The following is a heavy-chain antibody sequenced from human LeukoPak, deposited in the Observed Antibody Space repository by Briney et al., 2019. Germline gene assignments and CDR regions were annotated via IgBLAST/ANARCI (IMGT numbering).Heavy chain of an antibody. CDR3: ARVAEYSSGWYDPFDY. Sequence: ASVKVPCKASGYSFTSYAMNWVRQAPGQGLEWMGWINTNTGNPTYAQGFTGRCVFSLDTSVSTAYLQISSLKAEDTAVYSCARVAEYSSGWYDPFDYWGQGTLVTVSS. J-gene: IGHJ4*02. CDR1: GYSFTSYA. D-gene: IGHD6-19*01. V-gene: IGHV7-4-1*02. CDR2: INTNTGNP.